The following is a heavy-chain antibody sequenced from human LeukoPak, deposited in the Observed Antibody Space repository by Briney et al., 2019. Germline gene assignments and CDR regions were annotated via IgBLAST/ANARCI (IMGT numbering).Heavy chain of an antibody. D-gene: IGHD1-26*01. Sequence: GGSLRLSCAASGFTFSSYAMYWVRQAPGKGLERVAVISYDGSNKFYADSVKGRFTISRDNSKNTLYLQMNSLRAEDTAVYYCARASGSYYFDYWGQGTLVTVSS. CDR1: GFTFSSYA. CDR2: ISYDGSNK. CDR3: ARASGSYYFDY. V-gene: IGHV3-30*04. J-gene: IGHJ4*02.